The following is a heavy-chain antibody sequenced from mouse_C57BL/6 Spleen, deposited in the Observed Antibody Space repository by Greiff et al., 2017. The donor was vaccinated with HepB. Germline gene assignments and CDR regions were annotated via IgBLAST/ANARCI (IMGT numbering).Heavy chain of an antibody. D-gene: IGHD2-4*01. J-gene: IGHJ2*01. CDR3: ARGLYYDYDRGGLDY. CDR1: GYTFTSYW. Sequence: LQQPGASVKLSCKASGYTFTSYWMQWVKQRPGQGLEWIGEIDPSDSYTNYNQKFKGKATLTVDTSSSTAYMQLSSLTSEDSAVYYCARGLYYDYDRGGLDYWGQGTTLTVSS. CDR2: IDPSDSYT. V-gene: IGHV1-50*01.